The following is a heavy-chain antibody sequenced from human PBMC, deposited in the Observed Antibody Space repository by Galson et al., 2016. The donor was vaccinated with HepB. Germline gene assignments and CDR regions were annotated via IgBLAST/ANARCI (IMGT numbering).Heavy chain of an antibody. V-gene: IGHV1-69*13. D-gene: IGHD6-13*01. Sequence: SVKVSCKASGGTFSNYAISWVRQAPGQRLEWMGGIIPIFGTANYAQNFHGRVTITADESTSTAYMELSSLTSEDTAVYYCASATFSSSWFYYYYYMDVWGKGPTVTVSS. CDR2: IIPIFGTA. CDR1: GGTFSNYA. J-gene: IGHJ6*03. CDR3: ASATFSSSWFYYYYYMDV.